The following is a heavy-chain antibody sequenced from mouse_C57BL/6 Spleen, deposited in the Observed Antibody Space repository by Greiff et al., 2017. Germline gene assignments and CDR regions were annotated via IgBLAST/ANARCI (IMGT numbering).Heavy chain of an antibody. CDR2: IYPGDGDT. CDR3: ARMSSLDYAMDY. V-gene: IGHV1-82*01. CDR1: GYAFSSSW. D-gene: IGHD1-1*01. Sequence: VQGVESGPELVKPGASVKISCKASGYAFSSSWMNWVKQRPGKGLEWIGRIYPGDGDTNYNGKFKGKATLTADKSSSTAYMQLSSLTSEDSAVYFCARMSSLDYAMDYWGQGTSVTVSS. J-gene: IGHJ4*01.